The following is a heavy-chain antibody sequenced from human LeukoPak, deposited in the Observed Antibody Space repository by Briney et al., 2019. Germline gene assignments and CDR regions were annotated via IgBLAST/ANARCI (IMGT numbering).Heavy chain of an antibody. V-gene: IGHV3-7*01. J-gene: IGHJ4*02. D-gene: IGHD3-3*01. CDR1: GFTFSSYS. CDR2: IKQDGSEK. CDR3: ARDSNDFWSYYFDY. Sequence: GGSLRLSCAASGFTFSSYSMNWVRQAPGKGLEWVANIKQDGSEKYYVDSVKGRFTISRDNAKKSLYLQMNSLRAEDTAVYYCARDSNDFWSYYFDYWGQGTLVTVSS.